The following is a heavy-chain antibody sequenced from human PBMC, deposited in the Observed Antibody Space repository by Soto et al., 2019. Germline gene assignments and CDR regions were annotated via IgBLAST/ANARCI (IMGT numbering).Heavy chain of an antibody. Sequence: EVQLVESGGGLVQPGGSLRLSCAASGFTLGDYYMDWVRQAPGKGLEWVGRSRSKARGYTTEYAASVTGRFTVSRDESKNSFYLQMNSLKSEDTALCYCVRGFNSVDIWGQGTLLTVSS. CDR2: SRSKARGYTT. CDR1: GFTLGDYY. J-gene: IGHJ3*02. V-gene: IGHV3-72*01. CDR3: VRGFNSVDI.